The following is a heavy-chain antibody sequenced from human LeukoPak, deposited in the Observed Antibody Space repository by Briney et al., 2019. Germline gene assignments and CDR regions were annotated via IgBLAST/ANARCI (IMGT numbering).Heavy chain of an antibody. CDR3: ARDLIRGPYGY. V-gene: IGHV1-18*01. CDR2: ISAYNGNT. CDR1: GYTFTSYG. D-gene: IGHD3-10*01. J-gene: IGHJ4*02. Sequence: ASVKVSCKASGYTFTSYGISWVRQAPGQGLEWMGWISAYNGNTNYAQKLQGRVTMTTDTPTNTAYMELRSLRSDDTAVYYCARDLIRGPYGYWGQGTLVTVSS.